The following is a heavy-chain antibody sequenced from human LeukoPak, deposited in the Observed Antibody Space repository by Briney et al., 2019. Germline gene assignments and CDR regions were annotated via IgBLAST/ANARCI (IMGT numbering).Heavy chain of an antibody. Sequence: GGSLRLSCAASGFTFSSHAMSWVRQAPGKGLEWVSGISGSGGVTYNADSVKGRFSISRDNSKNTLYLQMNSLRAEDTAVYYCAKVRYYYDSSGYFLDYWGQGTLVTVSS. D-gene: IGHD3-22*01. V-gene: IGHV3-23*01. CDR2: ISGSGGVT. CDR3: AKVRYYYDSSGYFLDY. CDR1: GFTFSSHA. J-gene: IGHJ4*02.